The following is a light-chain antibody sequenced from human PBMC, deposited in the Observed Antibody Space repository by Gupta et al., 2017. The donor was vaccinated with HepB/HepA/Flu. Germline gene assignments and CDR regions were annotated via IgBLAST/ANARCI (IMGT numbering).Light chain of an antibody. CDR3: QQYNSWWT. Sequence: DIQMTQSPATLSASVGDRVTITCRASQSISTWVAWYQHKPGKAPKVLIYKASSLESGVPSRFSGSGSGTEFTLTISSLQPDDSATYYCQQYNSWWTFGQGTKVEIK. V-gene: IGKV1-5*03. J-gene: IGKJ1*01. CDR1: QSISTW. CDR2: KAS.